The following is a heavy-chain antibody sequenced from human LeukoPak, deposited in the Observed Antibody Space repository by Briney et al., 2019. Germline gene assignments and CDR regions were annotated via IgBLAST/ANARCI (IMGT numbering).Heavy chain of an antibody. J-gene: IGHJ4*02. CDR3: AKVMQDRSMNMHFDY. D-gene: IGHD5-18*01. Sequence: GGSLRLSCAASGFTFDDYAMSWVRQAPGKGLEWVSALSDSGASTYYADSVKGRFTVSRDSSKNTLNLQMNSLRAEDTAVYYCAKVMQDRSMNMHFDYWGPGTQVTVSS. CDR1: GFTFDDYA. V-gene: IGHV3-23*01. CDR2: LSDSGAST.